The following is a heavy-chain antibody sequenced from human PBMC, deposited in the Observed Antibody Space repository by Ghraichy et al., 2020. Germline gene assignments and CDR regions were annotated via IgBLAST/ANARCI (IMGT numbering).Heavy chain of an antibody. V-gene: IGHV4-61*02. D-gene: IGHD3-16*01. CDR3: ARLGGGAFDP. CDR2: IFNNGNT. J-gene: IGHJ5*02. CDR1: RGSISSGGYF. Sequence: SETLSLTCTVSRGSISSGGYFWSWIRQPAGKGLEWIGRIFNNGNTNYNPSLKSRVSMSIDAANNQMSLRLTSVTAADTAVYYCARLGGGAFDPWGQGTLVTVSS.